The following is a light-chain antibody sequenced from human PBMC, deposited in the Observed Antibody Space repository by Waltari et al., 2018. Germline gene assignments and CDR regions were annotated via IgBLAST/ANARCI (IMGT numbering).Light chain of an antibody. CDR2: AAT. CDR3: QQSYSTPT. CDR1: HDIIRY. J-gene: IGKJ4*01. Sequence: DIQMTQSPSSLSASVGDRVTITSRAGHDIIRYLNWYQQKPGEVPKLLIYAATSLQYGVPSRFSGSGFGTDFTLTISSLQPEDFATYFCQQSYSTPTFGGGTKVEIK. V-gene: IGKV1-39*01.